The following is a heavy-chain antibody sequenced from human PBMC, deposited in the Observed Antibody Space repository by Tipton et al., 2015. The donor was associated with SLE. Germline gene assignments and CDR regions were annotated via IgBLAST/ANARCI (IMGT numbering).Heavy chain of an antibody. CDR2: ISAYSVNT. D-gene: IGHD1-26*01. CDR1: GYTFPTYG. J-gene: IGHJ3*02. V-gene: IGHV1-18*04. CDR3: AGVAGNYYLADAFDI. Sequence: QLVQSGAEVKKPGASVKVSCKASGYTFPTYGISWVRQAPGQGLEWMGWISAYSVNTNYSQKLQGRVTMTTDTSTSTAYMELRSLRSDDTAVYYCAGVAGNYYLADAFDIWGQGTKVTVSS.